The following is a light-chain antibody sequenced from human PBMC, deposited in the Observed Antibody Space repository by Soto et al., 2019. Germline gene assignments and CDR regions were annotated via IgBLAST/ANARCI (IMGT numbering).Light chain of an antibody. V-gene: IGKV3-11*01. Sequence: EIVLTQSPATLSLSPGERATRSCRANQSVSSYLAWYQQKPGQAPRLLIYDASNSATGVPARFRGSGSGTDFTLTISSLEPEDFAVYYCQQRSNWPPYTFGQGTKLQIK. CDR3: QQRSNWPPYT. CDR1: QSVSSY. J-gene: IGKJ2*01. CDR2: DAS.